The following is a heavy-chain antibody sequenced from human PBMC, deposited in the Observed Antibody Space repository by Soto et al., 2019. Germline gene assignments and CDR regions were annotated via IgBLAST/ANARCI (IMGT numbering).Heavy chain of an antibody. Sequence: ASVKVSCKTSGYSFTGYSVHWVRQAPGHGPEWMGWINPKSGGTKYAQKFQGRVTMTRDTSISTVFMELSRVTSDDTAVYYCAREVLFLGNFITGKLFDYWGQGSLVTVSS. CDR2: INPKSGGT. D-gene: IGHD1-20*01. CDR3: AREVLFLGNFITGKLFDY. CDR1: GYSFTGYS. V-gene: IGHV1-2*02. J-gene: IGHJ4*02.